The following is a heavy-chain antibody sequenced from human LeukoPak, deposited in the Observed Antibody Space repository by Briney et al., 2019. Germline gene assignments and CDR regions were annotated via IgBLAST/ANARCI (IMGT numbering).Heavy chain of an antibody. CDR1: GGSISSYY. J-gene: IGHJ5*02. CDR2: IYYSGST. V-gene: IGHV4-59*01. Sequence: SETLSLTCTVSGGSISSYYWSRIRQPPGKGLEWIGYIYYSGSTNYNPSLKSRVTISVDTSKNQFSLKLSSVTAADTAVYYCARVVSRDIVVVPAAYSWFDPWGQGTLVTVSS. D-gene: IGHD2-2*01. CDR3: ARVVSRDIVVVPAAYSWFDP.